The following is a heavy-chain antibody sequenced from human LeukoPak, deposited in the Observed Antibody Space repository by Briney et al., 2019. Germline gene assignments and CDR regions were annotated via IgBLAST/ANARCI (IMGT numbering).Heavy chain of an antibody. CDR1: GYTFTSYA. Sequence: EASVKVSCKASGYTFTSYAMNWVRQAPGQGLEWMGWINTNTGNPTYAQGFTGRFVFSLDTSVSTAYLQISSLKAEDTAVYYCARQNTDYDFWSGYYYYYGMDVWGQGTTVTVSS. CDR2: INTNTGNP. D-gene: IGHD3-3*01. J-gene: IGHJ6*02. CDR3: ARQNTDYDFWSGYYYYYGMDV. V-gene: IGHV7-4-1*02.